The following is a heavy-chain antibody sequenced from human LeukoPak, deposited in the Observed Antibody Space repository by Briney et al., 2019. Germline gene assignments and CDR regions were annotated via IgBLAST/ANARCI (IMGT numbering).Heavy chain of an antibody. CDR2: ISSSTNTI. CDR1: GFTFSTYA. V-gene: IGHV3-48*01. Sequence: PGGSLRLSCAASGFTFSTYAMTWVRQAPGKGLEWVSSISSSTNTIYYADSVKGRFTISRDNAKNSLYLQMNSLRAEDTAVYYCARRGAVAGTVDYWGQGTLVTVSS. CDR3: ARRGAVAGTVDY. D-gene: IGHD6-19*01. J-gene: IGHJ4*02.